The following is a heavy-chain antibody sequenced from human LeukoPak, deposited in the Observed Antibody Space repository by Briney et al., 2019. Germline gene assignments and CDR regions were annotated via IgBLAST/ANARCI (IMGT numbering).Heavy chain of an antibody. J-gene: IGHJ2*01. V-gene: IGHV4-59*01. CDR1: GGSISPYY. CDR2: IYYSGST. CDR3: ARGDRAAWYFDL. Sequence: SETLSLTCTVSGGSISPYYWTWIRQPPGKGLEYIGYIYYSGSTNYNPSLKSRVTISLDTSNNQFSLKLASVTAADTAVYYCARGDRAAWYFDLWGRGTLVTVSS.